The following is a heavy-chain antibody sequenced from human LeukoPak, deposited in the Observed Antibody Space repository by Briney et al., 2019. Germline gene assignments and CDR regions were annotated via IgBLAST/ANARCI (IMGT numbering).Heavy chain of an antibody. V-gene: IGHV3-30-3*01. D-gene: IGHD3-22*01. Sequence: GGSLRLSCAASGFTFSSYAMHWVRQAPGKGLEWVAVISYDGSNKYYADSVKGRFTISRDNSKNTLYLQMNSLRAEDTAVYYCASPGYDSSGYFDYWGQGILVTVSS. CDR1: GFTFSSYA. CDR3: ASPGYDSSGYFDY. CDR2: ISYDGSNK. J-gene: IGHJ4*02.